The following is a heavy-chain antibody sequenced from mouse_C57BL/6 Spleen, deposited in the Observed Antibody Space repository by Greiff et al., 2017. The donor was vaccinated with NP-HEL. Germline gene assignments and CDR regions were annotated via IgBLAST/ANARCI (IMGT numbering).Heavy chain of an antibody. CDR3: ARDGATAQSYFDY. D-gene: IGHD3-2*02. V-gene: IGHV1-50*01. Sequence: QVQLQQPGAELVKPGASVKLSCKASGYTFTSYWMQWVKQRPGQGLEWIGEIDPSDSYTNYNQKFKGKATLTVDTSSSTAYMQLSSLTSEDSAVYYCARDGATAQSYFDYWGKGTTLTVSS. CDR1: GYTFTSYW. CDR2: IDPSDSYT. J-gene: IGHJ2*01.